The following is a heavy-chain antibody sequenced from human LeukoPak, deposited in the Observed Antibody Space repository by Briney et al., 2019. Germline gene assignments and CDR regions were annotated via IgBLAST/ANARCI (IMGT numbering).Heavy chain of an antibody. CDR1: GGSISSGGYY. Sequence: NPSETLSLTCTVSGGSISSGGYYWSWIRQPPGQGLEWSGYIYYSGSTYYNPSLKSRGTISVDTSKNQFSLKLSSVTAADTAVYYCDRAAVDLVRFGPWGQGTLVTVSS. V-gene: IGHV4-30-4*01. J-gene: IGHJ5*02. D-gene: IGHD5-12*01. CDR2: IYYSGST. CDR3: DRAAVDLVRFGP.